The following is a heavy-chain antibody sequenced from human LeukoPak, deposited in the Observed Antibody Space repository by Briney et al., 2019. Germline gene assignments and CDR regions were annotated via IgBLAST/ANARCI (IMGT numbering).Heavy chain of an antibody. CDR1: GYSFTNYD. Sequence: GASVTVSCKASGYSFTNYDITWARQAPGQGLEWMGWIRPYNGNTNNAQNLQGRITMTTYTSTSTAYMDLRSLRSDDTAVYYCARYYCSSITCQGIDYLGQGTLVTVSS. D-gene: IGHD2-2*01. V-gene: IGHV1-18*01. CDR2: IRPYNGNT. J-gene: IGHJ4*02. CDR3: ARYYCSSITCQGIDY.